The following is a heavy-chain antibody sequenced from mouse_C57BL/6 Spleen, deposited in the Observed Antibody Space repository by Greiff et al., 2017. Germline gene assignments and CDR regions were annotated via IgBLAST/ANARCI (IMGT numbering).Heavy chain of an antibody. CDR3: AREAYYSFDY. D-gene: IGHD2-12*01. CDR2: INPSSGYT. V-gene: IGHV1-4*01. Sequence: QVQLQQSGAELARPGASVKMSCKASGYTFTSYTMHWVKQRPGQGLEWIGYINPSSGYTKYNQKFKDKATLTADKSSSTAYMQLSSLTSEDSAVYYCAREAYYSFDYWGQGTTLTVSS. J-gene: IGHJ2*01. CDR1: GYTFTSYT.